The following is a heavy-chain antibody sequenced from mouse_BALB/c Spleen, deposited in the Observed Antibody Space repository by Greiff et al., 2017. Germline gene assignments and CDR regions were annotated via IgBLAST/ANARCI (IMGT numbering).Heavy chain of an antibody. Sequence: VHVKQSGAELVKPGASVKLSCTASGFNIKDTYMHWVKQRPEQGLEWIGRIDPANGNTKYDPKFQGKATITADTSSNTAYLQLSSLTSEDTAVYYCAKGAMDYWGQGTSVTVSS. J-gene: IGHJ4*01. V-gene: IGHV14-3*02. CDR1: GFNIKDTY. CDR2: IDPANGNT. CDR3: AKGAMDY.